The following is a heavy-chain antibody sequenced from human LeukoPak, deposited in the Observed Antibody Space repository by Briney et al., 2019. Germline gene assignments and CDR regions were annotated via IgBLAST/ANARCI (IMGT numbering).Heavy chain of an antibody. CDR3: ARDLRQYNAEYFHH. CDR1: GFTFSSYS. CDR2: ISTGSSTI. V-gene: IGHV3-48*02. D-gene: IGHD1-1*01. J-gene: IGHJ1*01. Sequence: PGGSLRLSCAASGFTFSSYSMNWVRQAPGKGLEWVSYISTGSSTIYYADTVKGRFTISRDKAKKSLYLQMNSLRDEHTAVYYCARDLRQYNAEYFHHWGQGTLVAVSS.